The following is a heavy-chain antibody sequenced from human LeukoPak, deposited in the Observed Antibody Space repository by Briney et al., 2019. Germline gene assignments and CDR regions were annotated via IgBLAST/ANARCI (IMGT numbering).Heavy chain of an antibody. V-gene: IGHV3-23*01. CDR3: AKEGFWTSGYDSKELDY. J-gene: IGHJ4*02. Sequence: GGSLRLSCAASGFTFSSCAMSWVRQAPGKGLEWVSTIIDSGNSIYYADSAEGRFTISRDNSKNTLYLQMNSLRAEDTAVYYCAKEGFWTSGYDSKELDYWGQGTPVTVSS. CDR2: IIDSGNSI. CDR1: GFTFSSCA. D-gene: IGHD5-12*01.